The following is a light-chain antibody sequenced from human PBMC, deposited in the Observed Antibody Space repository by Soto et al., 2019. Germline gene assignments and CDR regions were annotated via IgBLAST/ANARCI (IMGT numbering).Light chain of an antibody. CDR1: SSDVGGYNY. CDR3: TSYTTPSTVI. V-gene: IGLV2-14*03. J-gene: IGLJ2*01. CDR2: DVN. Sequence: QSALTQPASVSGSPGQSITISCSGTSSDVGGYNYVSWYQQHPAKAPKLLIYDVNKRPSGVSNRFSGSKSGNTASLTISGLQAEDEADYYCTSYTTPSTVIFGGGTKLTVL.